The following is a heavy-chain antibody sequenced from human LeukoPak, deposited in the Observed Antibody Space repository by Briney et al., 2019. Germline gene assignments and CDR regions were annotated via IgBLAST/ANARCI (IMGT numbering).Heavy chain of an antibody. V-gene: IGHV3-23*01. D-gene: IGHD1-26*01. J-gene: IGHJ3*02. Sequence: GGSLRLSCAASEFTFISYPMAWVRQPPGKGLEWVSTISASGGSTYYADSVTGRFTISRDNSESTLYLQMNNLRAEDTAVYYCAKDAGSSAFDIWGQGTTVTVSS. CDR2: ISASGGST. CDR1: EFTFISYP. CDR3: AKDAGSSAFDI.